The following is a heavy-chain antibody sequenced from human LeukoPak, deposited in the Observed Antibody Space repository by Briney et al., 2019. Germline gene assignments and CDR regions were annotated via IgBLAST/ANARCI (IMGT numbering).Heavy chain of an antibody. CDR3: ARDLSYDFWSGYYTGMVDY. V-gene: IGHV3-48*04. D-gene: IGHD3-3*01. Sequence: GGSLRLSCAASGFTFSSYSMNWVRQAPGKGLEWVSYISSSSSTIYYADSVKGRFTISRDNAKNSLYLQMNSLRAEDTAVYYCARDLSYDFWSGYYTGMVDYWGQGTLVTVTS. CDR2: ISSSSSTI. J-gene: IGHJ4*02. CDR1: GFTFSSYS.